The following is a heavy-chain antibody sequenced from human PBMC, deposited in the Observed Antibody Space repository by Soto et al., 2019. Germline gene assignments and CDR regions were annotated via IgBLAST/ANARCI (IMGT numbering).Heavy chain of an antibody. CDR2: IDNSASS. CDR3: ARGAAVTARWFDP. CDR1: GDSINRGGCY. D-gene: IGHD2-21*02. J-gene: IGHJ5*02. V-gene: IGHV4-31*03. Sequence: QVQLQESGPGLVEPSQTLSLTCNVSGDSINRGGCYWSWIRQHPPNGLEWIGYIDNSASSYYNPSLQSRVTMSIDTTKNQCSMRLTSVTAADTAVYFCARGAAVTARWFDPWGQGTPVTVSS.